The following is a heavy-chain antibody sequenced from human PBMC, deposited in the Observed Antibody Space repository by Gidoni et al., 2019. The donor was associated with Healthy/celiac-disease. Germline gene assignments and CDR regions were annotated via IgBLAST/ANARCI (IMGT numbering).Heavy chain of an antibody. CDR3: ARGSSSSGFEF. V-gene: IGHV4-59*08. CDR2: IYYSGRT. D-gene: IGHD6-6*01. J-gene: IGHJ4*02. CDR1: GGSISSYY. Sequence: QVQLQESGPGLVKPSETLSLTCTVSGGSISSYYWSWIRQPPGKGLEWIGYIYYSGRTNYNPSLKSRVTMSVDTSKNQFSLKLSSVTAADTAVYYCARGSSSSGFEFGGQGTLVTVSS.